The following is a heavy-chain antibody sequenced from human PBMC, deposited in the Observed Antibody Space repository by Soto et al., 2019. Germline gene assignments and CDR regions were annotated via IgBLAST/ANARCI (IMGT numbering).Heavy chain of an antibody. J-gene: IGHJ4*02. CDR3: VRTSLVVAAATREDY. CDR2: INSDGSST. V-gene: IGHV3-74*01. D-gene: IGHD2-15*01. Sequence: EVQLVESGGGLVQPGGSLRLSCAASGFTFSSYWMHWVRQAPGKGLVWVSRINSDGSSTSYADSVKGRFTISRDNAKNTLYLQMISLRAEETAVYYCVRTSLVVAAATREDYWGQGTLVTVSS. CDR1: GFTFSSYW.